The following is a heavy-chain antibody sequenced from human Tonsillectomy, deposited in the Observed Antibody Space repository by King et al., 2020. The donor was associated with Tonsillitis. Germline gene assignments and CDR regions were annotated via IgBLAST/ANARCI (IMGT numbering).Heavy chain of an antibody. CDR2: IAPSDSYT. Sequence: VQLVESGAEVKKPGESLRISCKGSGYSFTNYWITWVRQMPGKGLEWMRRIAPSDSYTNYSPSFQGHVTITADKSISTAYLQWRSLKASDTAMYYCARYRGAYCSGGSCSRFLDYWGRGTLVTVSS. CDR3: ARYRGAYCSGGSCSRFLDY. D-gene: IGHD2-15*01. CDR1: GYSFTNYW. J-gene: IGHJ4*02. V-gene: IGHV5-10-1*03.